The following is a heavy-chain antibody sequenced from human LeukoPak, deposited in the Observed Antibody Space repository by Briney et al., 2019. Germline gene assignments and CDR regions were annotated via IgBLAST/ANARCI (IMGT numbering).Heavy chain of an antibody. CDR3: ARDSSYYYMDV. V-gene: IGHV4-61*01. CDR1: GGSICSSSFY. CDR2: IYYSGST. Sequence: SETLSLTCTVSGGSICSSSFYWSWIRQPPGKGLEWIGYIYYSGSTNYNLSLKSRVTISADTSKNQFSLKLSSVTAADTAVYYCARDSSYYYMDVWGKGTTVTVSS. J-gene: IGHJ6*03.